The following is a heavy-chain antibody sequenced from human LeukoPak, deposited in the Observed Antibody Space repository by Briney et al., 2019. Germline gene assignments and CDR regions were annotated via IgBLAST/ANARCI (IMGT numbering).Heavy chain of an antibody. CDR2: IIPILGIA. CDR3: ASAKGYSSSWYDY. Sequence: ASVKVSCKASGGTFSSYAIGWVRQAPGQGLEWMGRIIPILGIANYAQKFQGRVTITADKSTSTAYMELSSLRSEDTAVYYCASAKGYSSSWYDYWGQGTLVTVSS. J-gene: IGHJ4*02. D-gene: IGHD6-13*01. V-gene: IGHV1-69*04. CDR1: GGTFSSYA.